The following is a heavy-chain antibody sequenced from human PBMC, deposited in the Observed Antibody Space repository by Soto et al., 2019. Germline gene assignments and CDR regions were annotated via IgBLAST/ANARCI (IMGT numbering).Heavy chain of an antibody. D-gene: IGHD5-12*01. J-gene: IGHJ5*01. V-gene: IGHV1-18*04. CDR3: ARDSKWLIINGNWFDS. CDR1: GYNFINYG. CDR2: LSGSNGAT. Sequence: QVQLVQSGAEVKKPGASVKVSCKFSGYNFINYGMTWVRQAPGQGLEWMGWLSGSNGATKYAQRFQARVTLTTDTSTNTAYMELRSLRLDDTAVYYCARDSKWLIINGNWFDSWGQGTLVTVSS.